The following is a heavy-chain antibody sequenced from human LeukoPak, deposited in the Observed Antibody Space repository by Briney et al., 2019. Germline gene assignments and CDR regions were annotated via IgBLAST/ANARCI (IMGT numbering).Heavy chain of an antibody. CDR2: ISAYNGNT. CDR1: GYTFTSYG. V-gene: IGHV1-18*01. J-gene: IGHJ5*02. Sequence: ASVKVSCKASGYTFTSYGISWVRQAPGQGLEWMGWISAYNGNTNYAQKLQGRVTMTTDTSTSTAYMELRSLRSDDTAVYYCAREPDDYYDSSGYPWGQGTLVTVSS. CDR3: AREPDDYYDSSGYP. D-gene: IGHD3-22*01.